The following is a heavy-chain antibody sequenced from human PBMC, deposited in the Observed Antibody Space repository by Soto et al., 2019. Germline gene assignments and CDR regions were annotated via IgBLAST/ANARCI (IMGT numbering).Heavy chain of an antibody. J-gene: IGHJ6*02. V-gene: IGHV3-9*01. Sequence: SLRLSCAGSGFTFDDYAMHWVRQAPGKGLEWVSGISWNSGSIGYADSVKGRFTISRDNAKNSLYLQMNSLRAEDTALYYCAKATGSLRFLEWLHHSGMDVWGQGTTVTVPS. CDR2: ISWNSGSI. D-gene: IGHD3-3*01. CDR3: AKATGSLRFLEWLHHSGMDV. CDR1: GFTFDDYA.